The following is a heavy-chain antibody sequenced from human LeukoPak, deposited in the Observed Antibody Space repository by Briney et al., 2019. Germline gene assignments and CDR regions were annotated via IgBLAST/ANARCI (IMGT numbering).Heavy chain of an antibody. CDR3: AREGNDYYYDQ. CDR2: ITGDCKYI. D-gene: IGHD3-16*01. J-gene: IGHJ4*02. CDR1: GFTFTSYE. V-gene: IGHV3-21*01. Sequence: GGSLRLSCAASGFTFTSYEMNWVRQAPGKRLDWVSFITGDCKYITYADSVKGGFTISRDNAKNSLYLQVASLRGDDTATYYCAREGNDYYYDQWGQGTLVTVSP.